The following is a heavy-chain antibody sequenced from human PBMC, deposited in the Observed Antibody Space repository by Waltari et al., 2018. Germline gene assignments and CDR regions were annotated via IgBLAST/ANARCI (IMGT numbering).Heavy chain of an antibody. CDR1: GFTFSSYS. D-gene: IGHD5-18*01. Sequence: EVQLVESGGGLVKPGGSLRLSCAASGFTFSSYSMNWVRQAPGKGLEWVSSISISSSYIYYAYSVKGRFTISRDNPKNSLYLQMNSLRSEDTAVYYCARGSAIQLWSFDYWGQGTLVTVSS. J-gene: IGHJ4*02. CDR3: ARGSAIQLWSFDY. V-gene: IGHV3-21*01. CDR2: ISISSSYI.